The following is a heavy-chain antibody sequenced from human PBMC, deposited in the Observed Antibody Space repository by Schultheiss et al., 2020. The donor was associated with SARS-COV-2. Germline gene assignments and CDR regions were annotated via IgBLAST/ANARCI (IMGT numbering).Heavy chain of an antibody. CDR3: AREEGGTGFDY. D-gene: IGHD1-26*01. Sequence: GGSLRLSCAASGFTFSSYAMHWVRQAPGKGLEWVAVIWYDGSNKYYADSVKGRFTISRDNSKNTLYLQMNSLRAEDTAVYYCAREEGGTGFDYWGQGTLVTGSS. V-gene: IGHV3-30*07. J-gene: IGHJ4*02. CDR1: GFTFSSYA. CDR2: IWYDGSNK.